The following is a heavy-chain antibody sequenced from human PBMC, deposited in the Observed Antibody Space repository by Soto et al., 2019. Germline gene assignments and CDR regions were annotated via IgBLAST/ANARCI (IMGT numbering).Heavy chain of an antibody. V-gene: IGHV3-74*01. Sequence: PGGSLRLSCAASGFTFSSYWMHWVRQAPGKGLVWVSRINSDGSSTSYADSVKGRFTISRDNAKNTLYLQMNSLRAEDAAVYYCARGSFGPYYSYYGMDVWGQGTTVTVSS. CDR1: GFTFSSYW. CDR3: ARGSFGPYYSYYGMDV. J-gene: IGHJ6*02. D-gene: IGHD3-16*01. CDR2: INSDGSST.